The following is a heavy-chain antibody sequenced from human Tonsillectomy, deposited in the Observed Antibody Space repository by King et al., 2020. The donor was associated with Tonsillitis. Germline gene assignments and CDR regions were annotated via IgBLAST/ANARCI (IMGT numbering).Heavy chain of an antibody. CDR1: GFIFSNYA. CDR3: ARDQYSDTPGGMDV. CDR2: ISYDGSNK. Sequence: VQLVESGGGVVQPGRSLRLSCAASGFIFSNYAMHWVRQAPGKGLEWVAVISYDGSNKYYADSVKGRFTISRDNSKKTLYLQMNSLRAEDTAVYYCARDQYSDTPGGMDVWGQGTTVTVSS. D-gene: IGHD3-22*01. V-gene: IGHV3-30-3*01. J-gene: IGHJ6*02.